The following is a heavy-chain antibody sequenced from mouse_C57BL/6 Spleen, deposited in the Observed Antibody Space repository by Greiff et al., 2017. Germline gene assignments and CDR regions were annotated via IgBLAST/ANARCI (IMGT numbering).Heavy chain of an antibody. Sequence: EVQLVESGGGLVKPGGSLKLSCAASGFTFSSYAMSWVRQTPEKRLEWVATISDSGSYTYYPDNVKGRFTISRDNAKNTLYLQMSHLKSEDTAMYYCARDRDLYYAMDYWGQGTSVTVSS. J-gene: IGHJ4*01. CDR3: ARDRDLYYAMDY. CDR1: GFTFSSYA. V-gene: IGHV5-4*01. D-gene: IGHD3-1*01. CDR2: ISDSGSYT.